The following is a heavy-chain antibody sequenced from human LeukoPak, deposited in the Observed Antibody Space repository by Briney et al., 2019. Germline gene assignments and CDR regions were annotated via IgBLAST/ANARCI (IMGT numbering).Heavy chain of an antibody. D-gene: IGHD2-8*01. CDR2: ISYDGNNE. CDR3: AKDRCSNGIGCYYYYMDV. CDR1: GFTFRSYG. Sequence: GGSLRLSCATSGFTFRSYGMHWVRQAPGKGLDWVAVISYDGNNEYYADSVKGRFRISRDSSKNILYLQMNSLRAEDTAVYYCAKDRCSNGIGCYYYYMDVWGKGTTVTISS. J-gene: IGHJ6*03. V-gene: IGHV3-30*18.